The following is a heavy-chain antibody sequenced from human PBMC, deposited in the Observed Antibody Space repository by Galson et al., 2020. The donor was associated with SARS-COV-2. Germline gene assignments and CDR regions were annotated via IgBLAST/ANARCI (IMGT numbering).Heavy chain of an antibody. CDR3: ARESGWWLLRSAFDI. CDR1: GFTFRSYR. D-gene: IGHD2-15*01. J-gene: IGHJ3*02. CDR2: IWYDGCNK. Sequence: PGGSLKLSCEASGFTFRSYRMHWVRQAPGKGLERVADIWYDGCNKPYAASVKRRFTISRDNSKNTLYLQMNSLRAEDTAVYYWARESGWWLLRSAFDIWVQVTVVTGSS. V-gene: IGHV3-33*01.